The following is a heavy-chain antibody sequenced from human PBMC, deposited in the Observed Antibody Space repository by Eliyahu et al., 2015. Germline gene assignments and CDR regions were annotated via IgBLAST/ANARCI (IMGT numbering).Heavy chain of an antibody. CDR2: INSDGSSR. V-gene: IGHV3-74*01. CDR3: ARVRAPVWPYYYYYMDV. D-gene: IGHD2-8*01. CDR1: GFXFSSYW. Sequence: EVQLVESGGGLVQPGGSLRLSCAASGFXFSSYWMHWVRQAPGKGLVWVSRINSDGSSRTYADSVKGRFTISRDNAQNTLYLQMNSLRAEDTAVYYCARVRAPVWPYYYYYMDVWGKGTTVTVSS. J-gene: IGHJ6*03.